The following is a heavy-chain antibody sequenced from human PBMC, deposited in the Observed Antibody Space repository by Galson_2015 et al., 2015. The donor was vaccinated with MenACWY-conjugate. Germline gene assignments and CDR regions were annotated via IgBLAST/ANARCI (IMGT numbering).Heavy chain of an antibody. CDR2: ISSSGNTI. CDR1: GFTFSSYE. D-gene: IGHD3-22*01. J-gene: IGHJ1*01. V-gene: IGHV3-48*03. CDR3: ARGVYDSSGYYVP. Sequence: SLRLSCAASGFTFSSYEMNWVRQAPGKGLEWVSYISSSGNTIYYADSVKGRFTISRDNAKNSLYLQMNGLRAEDTAVYYCARGVYDSSGYYVPWGQGTLVTVSS.